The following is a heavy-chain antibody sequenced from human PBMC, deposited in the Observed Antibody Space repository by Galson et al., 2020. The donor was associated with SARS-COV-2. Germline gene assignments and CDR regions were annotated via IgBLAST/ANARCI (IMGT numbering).Heavy chain of an antibody. J-gene: IGHJ4*02. D-gene: IGHD4-17*01. CDR1: GFTFNTYA. CDR3: ARGTTVTTNGPSDF. CDR2: ISYDGTNK. Sequence: GGSLRLSCAASGFTFNTYAVHWFRQAPGKGLDWLAVISYDGTNKYYAESVKGRFTISRDNSRNTLSLQMSSLRAEDTVVYYCARGTTVTTNGPSDFWGQGTLVTVST. V-gene: IGHV3-30-3*01.